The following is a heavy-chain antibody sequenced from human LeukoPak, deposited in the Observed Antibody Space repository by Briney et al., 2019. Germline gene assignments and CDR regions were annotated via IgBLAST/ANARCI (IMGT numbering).Heavy chain of an antibody. V-gene: IGHV4-59*08. Sequence: PSETLSLTCSVSGVSISDFYWSWIRQPPGEALEWIGYIYHTGHSNYNPSLKGRVTMSVDTSKNHLSLNLTTVTAADSAIYYRARHCIGGTCYDSWGQGTLVTVSS. CDR2: IYHTGHS. J-gene: IGHJ5*01. CDR1: GVSISDFY. CDR3: ARHCIGGTCYDS. D-gene: IGHD2-15*01.